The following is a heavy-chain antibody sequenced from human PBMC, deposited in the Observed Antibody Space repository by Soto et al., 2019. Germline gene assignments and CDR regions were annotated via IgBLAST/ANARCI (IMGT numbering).Heavy chain of an antibody. Sequence: PGGSLRLSCAASGFTFSSYAMTWVRQAPGKGLQWVSTISGSGGSTYYADSVKGRFSISRDNSINTLYLQVTSLRAVDTAVYYCAKASKPYSSTWPADYWGQGTLVTVSS. CDR2: ISGSGGST. CDR1: GFTFSSYA. V-gene: IGHV3-23*01. CDR3: AKASKPYSSTWPADY. J-gene: IGHJ4*02. D-gene: IGHD6-13*01.